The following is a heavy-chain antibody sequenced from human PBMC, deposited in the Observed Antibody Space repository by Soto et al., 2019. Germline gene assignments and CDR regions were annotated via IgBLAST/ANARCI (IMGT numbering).Heavy chain of an antibody. Sequence: PSETLSLTCIVSGGSISSSSYSWAWIRQPPGKGLEWIGTIYYGGNTYYNPSPKSRVTISVDTSKNQFSLELSSVTAADTAVYYCVSPEGYYDSSGYTLDYWGQGTLVTVSS. CDR1: GGSISSSSYS. CDR2: IYYGGNT. V-gene: IGHV4-39*01. CDR3: VSPEGYYDSSGYTLDY. D-gene: IGHD3-22*01. J-gene: IGHJ4*02.